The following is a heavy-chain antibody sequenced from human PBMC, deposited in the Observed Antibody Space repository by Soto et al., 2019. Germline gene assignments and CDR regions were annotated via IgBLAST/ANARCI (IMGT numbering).Heavy chain of an antibody. Sequence: GGSLGLSCAASGFTFSSYAMSWVRQAPGKGLEWVSSISGGGGSTYYADSVKGRFTISRDNSKNTLYLQMNSLRAEDTAVYYCAKERGEQQLALDYWGQGTLVTVSS. CDR2: ISGGGGST. CDR3: AKERGEQQLALDY. CDR1: GFTFSSYA. J-gene: IGHJ4*02. V-gene: IGHV3-23*01. D-gene: IGHD6-13*01.